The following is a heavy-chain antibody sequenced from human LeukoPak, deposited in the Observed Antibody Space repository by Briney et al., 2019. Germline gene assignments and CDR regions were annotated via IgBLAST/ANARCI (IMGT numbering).Heavy chain of an antibody. CDR2: ISSSSSYI. J-gene: IGHJ1*01. V-gene: IGHV3-21*01. CDR1: GFTFSNHW. D-gene: IGHD4-17*01. CDR3: ARVTLGATGIGDYGSKH. Sequence: PGGSLRLSCAASGFTFSNHWMNWVRQAPGKGLEWVSSISSSSSYIYYADSVKGRFTISRDNAKNSLYLQMNSLRAEDTAVYYCARVTLGATGIGDYGSKHWGQGTLVTVSS.